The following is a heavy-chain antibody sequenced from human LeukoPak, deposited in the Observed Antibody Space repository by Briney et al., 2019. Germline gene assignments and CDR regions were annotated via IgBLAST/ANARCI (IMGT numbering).Heavy chain of an antibody. D-gene: IGHD4-17*01. CDR3: ARARTSNTVTTNDFDY. CDR2: IYKTGSA. Sequence: SETLSLTCTVSGDSISSSNSYWGWIRQPPGKGLEWIGSIYKTGSAYYDPSLKSRVTISVDTSKNQFSLKLSSVTAADTAVYYCARARTSNTVTTNDFDYWGQGTLVTVSS. J-gene: IGHJ4*02. CDR1: GDSISSSNSY. V-gene: IGHV4-39*07.